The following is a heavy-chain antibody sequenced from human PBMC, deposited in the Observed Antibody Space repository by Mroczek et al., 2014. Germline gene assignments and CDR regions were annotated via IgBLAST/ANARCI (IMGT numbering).Heavy chain of an antibody. CDR1: VAPSGSGGLL. CDR3: ARGHPDTAMVDNWFDP. Sequence: QVQLAAVGPRDXFEAFTDPVPRPALSLVAPSGSGGLLLELGSAXTQGRAWSGIGYIYYSGSTYSTRPSRSRVTISVDTSKNQXSLKLSSVTAADTAVYYCARGHPDTAMVDNWFDPWGQGTLVTVSS. V-gene: IGHV4-31*03. CDR2: IYYSGST. D-gene: IGHD5-18*01. J-gene: IGHJ5*02.